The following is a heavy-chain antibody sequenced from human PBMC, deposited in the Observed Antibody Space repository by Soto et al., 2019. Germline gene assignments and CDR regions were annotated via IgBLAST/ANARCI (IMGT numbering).Heavy chain of an antibody. CDR1: GGTFSSYS. CDR2: IIPIFGTA. V-gene: IGHV1-69*13. J-gene: IGHJ4*02. CDR3: ARDGGRHSGGIDY. D-gene: IGHD1-26*01. Sequence: SVKVSCKASGGTFSSYSINWVRQAPGQGLEWMGEIIPIFGTANYAQKFQGRVTITADESTSTAYMELSSLRSEDTAVYYCARDGGRHSGGIDYWGQGTLVTVS.